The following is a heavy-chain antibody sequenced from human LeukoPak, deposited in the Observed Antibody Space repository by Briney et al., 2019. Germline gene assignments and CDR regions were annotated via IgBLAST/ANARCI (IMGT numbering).Heavy chain of an antibody. D-gene: IGHD3-10*01. CDR1: GFTFSSYG. Sequence: PGGSLRLSCAASGFTFSSYGMHWVRQAPGKGLEWVAFIRYDGSNKYYADSVKGRFTISRDNSKNTLYLQMNSLRAEDTAVYYCAKLPLYLWFGEDWGQGTLVTVSS. CDR3: AKLPLYLWFGED. V-gene: IGHV3-30*02. J-gene: IGHJ4*02. CDR2: IRYDGSNK.